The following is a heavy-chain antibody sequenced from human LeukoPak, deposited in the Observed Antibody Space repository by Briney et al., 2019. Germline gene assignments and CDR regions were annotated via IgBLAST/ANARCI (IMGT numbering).Heavy chain of an antibody. CDR3: ASSGTHFDY. J-gene: IGHJ4*02. CDR1: GYTFTSYG. V-gene: IGHV1-69*13. Sequence: GASVKVSCKASGYTFTSYGISWVRQAPGQGLEWMGGIIPIFGTANYAQKFQGRVTITADESTSTAYMELSSLRSEDTAVYYCASSGTHFDYWGQGTLVTVSS. D-gene: IGHD1-26*01. CDR2: IIPIFGTA.